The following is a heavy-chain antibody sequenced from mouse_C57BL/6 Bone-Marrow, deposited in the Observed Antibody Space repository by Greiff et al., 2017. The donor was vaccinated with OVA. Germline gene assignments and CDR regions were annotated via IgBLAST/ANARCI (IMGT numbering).Heavy chain of an antibody. CDR3: ARMDDGYYDYAMDY. CDR1: GFTFSSYG. CDR2: ISSGGSYT. Sequence: DVMLVESGGDLVKPGGSLKLSCAASGFTFSSYGMSWVRQTPVKRLEWVATISSGGSYTYYPDSVKGRFTISRDNAKNTLYLQMSSLKSEDTAMYYCARMDDGYYDYAMDYWGQGTSVTVSS. D-gene: IGHD2-3*01. J-gene: IGHJ4*01. V-gene: IGHV5-6*02.